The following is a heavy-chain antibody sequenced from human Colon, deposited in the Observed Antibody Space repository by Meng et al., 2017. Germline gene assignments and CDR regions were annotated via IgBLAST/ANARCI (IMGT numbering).Heavy chain of an antibody. V-gene: IGHV3-53*01. J-gene: IGHJ4*02. CDR3: ARNSGSYPYYFDY. D-gene: IGHD1-26*01. CDR2: IYSGGSI. Sequence: EVGRVGAGGGLIPPGGALGFSCAASGFTVNTYYMTWVRQAPGMGLQWVSIIYSGGSIYHADSVKGRFTISRDNSKNTLHLQMNSLRAEDTAVYYCARNSGSYPYYFDYWGQGALVTDSS. CDR1: GFTVNTYY.